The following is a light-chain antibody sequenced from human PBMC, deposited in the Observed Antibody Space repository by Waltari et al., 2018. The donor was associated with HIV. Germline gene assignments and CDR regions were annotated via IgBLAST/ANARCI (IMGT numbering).Light chain of an antibody. CDR1: RSDVGGYNY. J-gene: IGLJ2*01. Sequence: QSALTQPASVSGSRGQSITISCTGSRSDVGGYNYVSWYQQHPGKAPKLLIYEVSNRPSGVSNRFSASKSGNTASLTISGLQAEDEADYHCSSYTITSTVIFGGGTKVTVL. CDR3: SSYTITSTVI. CDR2: EVS. V-gene: IGLV2-14*01.